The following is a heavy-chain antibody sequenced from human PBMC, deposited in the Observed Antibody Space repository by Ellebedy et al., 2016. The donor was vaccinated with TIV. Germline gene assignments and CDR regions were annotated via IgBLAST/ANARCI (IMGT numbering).Heavy chain of an antibody. D-gene: IGHD1-26*01. V-gene: IGHV3-23*01. CDR1: GFTFSSYS. J-gene: IGHJ4*02. Sequence: GGSLRLSCAASGFTFSSYSMNWVRQAPGKGLEWVSGLSGPGGNTYYADPVKGRFTISRDNSKNTLYLQMNSLRAEDTATYFCAKGHDGSYYLDWRPLYFDFWGQGTLVTVSS. CDR2: LSGPGGNT. CDR3: AKGHDGSYYLDWRPLYFDF.